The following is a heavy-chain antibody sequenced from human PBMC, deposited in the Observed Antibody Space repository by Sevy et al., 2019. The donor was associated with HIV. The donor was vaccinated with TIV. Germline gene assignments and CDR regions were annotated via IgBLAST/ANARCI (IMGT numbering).Heavy chain of an antibody. CDR2: IRYDGSNK. Sequence: GGSLRLSCAASGFTFSSYGMHWVRQAPGKGLEWVAFIRYDGSNKYYADSVKGRFTISRDNSKNTLYLQMNSLRAEDTAVYYCAKGMEGKGYDILGDAFDLWGQGTMVTVSS. D-gene: IGHD3-9*01. V-gene: IGHV3-30*02. J-gene: IGHJ3*01. CDR3: AKGMEGKGYDILGDAFDL. CDR1: GFTFSSYG.